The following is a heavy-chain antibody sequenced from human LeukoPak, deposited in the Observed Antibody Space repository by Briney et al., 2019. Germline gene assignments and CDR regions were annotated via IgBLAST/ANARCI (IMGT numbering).Heavy chain of an antibody. CDR1: GFTFSSFA. D-gene: IGHD2-21*02. CDR2: IWYDGSKR. CDR3: ARDQCGGDCYPRDY. V-gene: IGHV3-33*01. Sequence: GGSLRLSCVASGFTFSSFALHWVRQAPGKGLGWVALIWYDGSKRYHADSVKGRFTISRDNSKNTLYLQMNSLRAEDTAIYYCARDQCGGDCYPRDYWGQGTLVTVSS. J-gene: IGHJ4*02.